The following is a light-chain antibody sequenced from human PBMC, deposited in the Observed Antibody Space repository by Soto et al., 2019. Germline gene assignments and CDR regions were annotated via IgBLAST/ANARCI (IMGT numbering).Light chain of an antibody. V-gene: IGKV1-5*01. CDR1: QAISSW. J-gene: IGKJ2*01. Sequence: DIQMTQSPSALSASVGDRVTLTCRASQAISSWLAWYQQKPGKAPKLLIYDASTLQSGVPSRFSGSGSGTECTLTIYSLQPEDFASYYCQQYNSFPYTSGQGTKLEIK. CDR2: DAS. CDR3: QQYNSFPYT.